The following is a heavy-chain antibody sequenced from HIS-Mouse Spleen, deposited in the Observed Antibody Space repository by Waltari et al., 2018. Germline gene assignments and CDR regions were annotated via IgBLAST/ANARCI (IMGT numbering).Heavy chain of an antibody. J-gene: IGHJ4*02. D-gene: IGHD4-4*01. Sequence: QVQLVQSGAEVKKPGASVKVSCKASGYTFTSYDINWVRQATGQGLEWMGWMNPNMGNTGYAKKFQGRVTMTRNTSISTAYMELSSLRSEDTAVYYCARGHDYSNYFDYWGQGTLVTVSS. CDR3: ARGHDYSNYFDY. V-gene: IGHV1-8*01. CDR2: MNPNMGNT. CDR1: GYTFTSYD.